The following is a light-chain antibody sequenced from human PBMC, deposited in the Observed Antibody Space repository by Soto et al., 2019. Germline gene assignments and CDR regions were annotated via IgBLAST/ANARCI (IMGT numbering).Light chain of an antibody. CDR1: HCGSSW. J-gene: IGKJ1*01. Sequence: DIQMTQSPSTLSASVGDRVTITFRASHCGSSWLAWYQQKPGKAPNLLIYKASSLESGVPSRFSGSGSGTEFTLPISSLQPDDGRTYYCQQYNTYRTFGQGTKVAIK. V-gene: IGKV1-5*03. CDR3: QQYNTYRT. CDR2: KAS.